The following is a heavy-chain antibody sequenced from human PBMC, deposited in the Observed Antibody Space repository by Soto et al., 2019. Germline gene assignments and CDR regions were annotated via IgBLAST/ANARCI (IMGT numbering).Heavy chain of an antibody. Sequence: SETLSLTCTVSGGSISPYYWSWIRQPPGKGLEWIGYVYYSGNTNYNPSLESRVTISVDTSRNQFSLNLTSATAANTAVYYCARKGAAASYAHYYMDVWGRGTTVTVSS. CDR2: VYYSGNT. CDR3: ARKGAAASYAHYYMDV. CDR1: GGSISPYY. V-gene: IGHV4-59*01. D-gene: IGHD6-13*01. J-gene: IGHJ6*03.